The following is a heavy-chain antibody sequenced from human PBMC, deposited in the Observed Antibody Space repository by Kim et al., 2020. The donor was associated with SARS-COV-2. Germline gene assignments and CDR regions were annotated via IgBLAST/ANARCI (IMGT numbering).Heavy chain of an antibody. CDR2: TSYDERSK. Sequence: GGSLRLSCAASGFNFSSHVMHWVRQAPGKGLEWVALTSYDERSKFYAGSVKGRFTISRDNSKNVLFLQMDSVRGEDTAVYYCAKESEAFDIWGQGTMVTV. CDR3: AKESEAFDI. J-gene: IGHJ3*02. V-gene: IGHV3-30*18. CDR1: GFNFSSHV.